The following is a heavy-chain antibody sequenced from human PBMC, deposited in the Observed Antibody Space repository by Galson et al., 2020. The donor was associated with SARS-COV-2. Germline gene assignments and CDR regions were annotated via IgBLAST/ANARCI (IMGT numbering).Heavy chain of an antibody. Sequence: GESLQISCAASGFTFSSYSMHWVRQAPGKGLEWVSSISSSSSSYIYYADSVKGRFTISRDNAKNSLYLQMNSLRAEDTAVYYCARDSYGDYVPGWFDPWGQGTLVTVSS. CDR1: GFTFSSYS. CDR3: ARDSYGDYVPGWFDP. J-gene: IGHJ5*02. CDR2: ISSSSSSYI. V-gene: IGHV3-21*01. D-gene: IGHD4-17*01.